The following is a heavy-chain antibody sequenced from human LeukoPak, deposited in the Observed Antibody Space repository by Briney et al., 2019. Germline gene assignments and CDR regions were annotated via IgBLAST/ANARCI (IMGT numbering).Heavy chain of an antibody. CDR2: IYYSGST. CDR1: GGSFSGYY. V-gene: IGHV4-59*01. CDR3: ARGITMIASRYYYYYYYMDV. D-gene: IGHD3-22*01. J-gene: IGHJ6*03. Sequence: SETLSLTCAVYGGSFSGYYWSWIRQPPGKGLEWIGYIYYSGSTNYNPSLKSRVTISVDTSKNQFSLKLSSVTAADTAVYYCARGITMIASRYYYYYYYMDVWGKGTTVTISS.